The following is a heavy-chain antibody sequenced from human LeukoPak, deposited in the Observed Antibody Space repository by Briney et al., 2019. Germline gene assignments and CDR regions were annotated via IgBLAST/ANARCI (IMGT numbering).Heavy chain of an antibody. CDR2: IYYSGST. J-gene: IGHJ4*02. V-gene: IGHV4-39*07. Sequence: SETLSLTCTVSGGSISSSSYYWGWIRQPPGKGLEWIGSIYYSGSTYYNPSLKSRVTISVDSSKNQFSLKLSSVTAADTAVYYCARDTYYYDSSGYYRLDYWGQGTLVTVSS. D-gene: IGHD3-22*01. CDR3: ARDTYYYDSSGYYRLDY. CDR1: GGSISSSSYY.